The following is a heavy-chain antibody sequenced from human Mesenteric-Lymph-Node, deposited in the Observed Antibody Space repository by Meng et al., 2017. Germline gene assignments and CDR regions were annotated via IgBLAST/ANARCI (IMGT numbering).Heavy chain of an antibody. J-gene: IGHJ5*02. CDR2: VYHRGDT. D-gene: IGHD7-27*01. CDR3: ARNWGTGDSWFDP. V-gene: IGHV4-4*02. Sequence: QVQLPESGPGLVKPSVTLSLTCTVSGDSISSDIWWSWVRQPPGKGLEWIGEVYHRGDTNYNPSLKSRVVISVDRSKNQFSLNLSSVTAADTAVYYCARNWGTGDSWFDPWGPGTLVTVSS. CDR1: GDSISSDIW.